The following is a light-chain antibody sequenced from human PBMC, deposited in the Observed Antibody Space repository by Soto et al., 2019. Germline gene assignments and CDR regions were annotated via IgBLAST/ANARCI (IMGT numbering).Light chain of an antibody. CDR2: DSS. J-gene: IGKJ4*01. Sequence: EIVLTQSPATLSLSPGERASLSCRASQSVTTYLAWYQQKPGQAPRLLIYDSSNRATGIPARFSGSGSGTDFTLTISSLESEDFAVYYCQQRVNRVTFGGGTKVDIX. V-gene: IGKV3-11*01. CDR3: QQRVNRVT. CDR1: QSVTTY.